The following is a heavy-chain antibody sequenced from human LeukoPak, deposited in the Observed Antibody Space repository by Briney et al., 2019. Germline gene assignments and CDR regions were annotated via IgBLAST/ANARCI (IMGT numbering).Heavy chain of an antibody. CDR1: GDSINRSDSY. J-gene: IGHJ4*02. CDR3: ARLRRANSGYGSVDF. D-gene: IGHD5-12*01. V-gene: IGHV4-39*01. Sequence: SETLSLTCTVSGDSINRSDSYWARIRPSPGQGLEWIGSIYYTGSTFDKPSLKSRVTISLDTSNNQFSLRVKSVTAADAALYFCARLRRANSGYGSVDFWGQGTLVTVSA. CDR2: IYYTGST.